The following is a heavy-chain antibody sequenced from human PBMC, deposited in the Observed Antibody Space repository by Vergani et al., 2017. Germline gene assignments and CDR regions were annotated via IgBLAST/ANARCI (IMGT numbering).Heavy chain of an antibody. D-gene: IGHD6-19*01. V-gene: IGHV1-46*01. Sequence: QVQLVQSGAEVKKPGASVKASCKASGYTFTGYYMHWVRQAPGQGLEWMGIINPSGGSTSYTQKFQGRVTMTRDTSTRTVYMELSSLRSENTAVCNCARGGYSSGWYGVDYWSQGTLVTVSS. J-gene: IGHJ4*02. CDR3: ARGGYSSGWYGVDY. CDR2: INPSGGST. CDR1: GYTFTGYY.